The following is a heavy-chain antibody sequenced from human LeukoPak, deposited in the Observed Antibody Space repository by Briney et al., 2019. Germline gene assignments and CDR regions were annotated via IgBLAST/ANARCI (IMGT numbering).Heavy chain of an antibody. J-gene: IGHJ5*02. CDR2: FYHNEKI. D-gene: IGHD2-8*01. CDR3: ARDPRWLTPDCTIPGGFVNWFDP. CDR1: GYSLRRGYH. Sequence: PSQTLSLTCDVSGYSLRRGYHWGWTRQAPGKGLEWSGTFYHNEKIQYNPSFRRRVTISVYTSKNQYYLRFYSVTDADPAVYYCARDPRWLTPDCTIPGGFVNWFDPWGQGTQVTVSS. V-gene: IGHV4-38-2*02.